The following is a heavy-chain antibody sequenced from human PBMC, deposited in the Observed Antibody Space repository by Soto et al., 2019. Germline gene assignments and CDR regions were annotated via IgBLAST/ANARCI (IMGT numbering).Heavy chain of an antibody. CDR2: IWHDGSNK. CDR3: ARGSPPDY. V-gene: IGHV3-33*01. J-gene: IGHJ4*02. CDR1: GYTFISYG. Sequence: QVQLVESGGGVVQPGRSLRLSCAASGYTFISYGIHWVRQAPGKGLEWVAVIWHDGSNKYYADSVKGRFTISRDNSKNTLYLQMNSLRAEDTAVYYCARGSPPDYWGQGALITVSS.